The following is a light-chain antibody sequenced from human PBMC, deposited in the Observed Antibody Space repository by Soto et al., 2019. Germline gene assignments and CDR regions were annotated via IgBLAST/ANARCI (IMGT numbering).Light chain of an antibody. CDR3: QQYGRSPPFS. CDR2: GAS. CDR1: QSVSSNY. J-gene: IGKJ2*01. Sequence: EIVLTQSPGTLSLSPGERATLSCRASQSVSSNYIAWYQQNPGQAPRLLIYGASTRSTGIPDRFSGSGSGTDFTLTISMQEPADFAVSFCQQYGRSPPFSFGQGPKVEIK. V-gene: IGKV3-20*01.